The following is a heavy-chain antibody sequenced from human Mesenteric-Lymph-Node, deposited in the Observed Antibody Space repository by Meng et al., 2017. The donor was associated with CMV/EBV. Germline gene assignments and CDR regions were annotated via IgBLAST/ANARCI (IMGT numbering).Heavy chain of an antibody. J-gene: IGHJ5*02. D-gene: IGHD6-6*01. Sequence: ASVKVSCKASGYTFTSYDINWVRQATGQGLEWMGWMNPNSGNTGYAQKFQGRVTITRNTSISTAYMELSSLRSEDTAVYYCARGGSSSLEYDPWGQGTLVTVSS. V-gene: IGHV1-8*03. CDR2: MNPNSGNT. CDR1: GYTFTSYD. CDR3: ARGGSSSLEYDP.